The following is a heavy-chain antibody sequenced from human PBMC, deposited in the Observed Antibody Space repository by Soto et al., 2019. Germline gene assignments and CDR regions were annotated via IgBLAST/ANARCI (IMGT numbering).Heavy chain of an antibody. D-gene: IGHD6-6*01. J-gene: IGHJ4*02. Sequence: SETLSLTCTVSGGSISSGGYYWSWIRQHPGKGLEWIGYIYYSGSTNYNPSLKSRVTISVDTSKNQFSLKLSSVTAADTAVYYCARESSIAALNYWGQGTLVTVSS. CDR1: GGSISSGGYY. V-gene: IGHV4-61*08. CDR2: IYYSGST. CDR3: ARESSIAALNY.